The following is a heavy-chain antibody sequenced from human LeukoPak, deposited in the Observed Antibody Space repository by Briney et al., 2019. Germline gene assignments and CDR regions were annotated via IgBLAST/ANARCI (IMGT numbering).Heavy chain of an antibody. V-gene: IGHV4-30-2*01. Sequence: PSETLSLTCAVSGGSISNGGYSWSWIRQPPGKGLEWIGYIYHSGSTYYNPSLKSRVTISVDRSKNQFSLKLSSVTAADTAVYYCARAVGYYDSSGYSIDAFDIWGQGTMVTVSS. CDR3: ARAVGYYDSSGYSIDAFDI. D-gene: IGHD3-22*01. CDR2: IYHSGST. CDR1: GGSISNGGYS. J-gene: IGHJ3*02.